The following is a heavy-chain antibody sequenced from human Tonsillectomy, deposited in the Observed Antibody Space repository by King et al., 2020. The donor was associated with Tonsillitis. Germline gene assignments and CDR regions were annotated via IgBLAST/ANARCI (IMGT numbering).Heavy chain of an antibody. J-gene: IGHJ4*02. Sequence: VPLPESGPGLVTPSAPLSLPCTVSGGFLGRSYWHWMRPPPGPGLEWIGCIYSSGTTNYHPSLTSRVTISVATSKNQFSLKLTSVTAADTAVYYCARGAASSSLSKFDSWGQGTLVTVSS. CDR1: GGFLGRSY. CDR3: ARGAASSSLSKFDS. D-gene: IGHD6-13*01. V-gene: IGHV4-59*01. CDR2: IYSSGTT.